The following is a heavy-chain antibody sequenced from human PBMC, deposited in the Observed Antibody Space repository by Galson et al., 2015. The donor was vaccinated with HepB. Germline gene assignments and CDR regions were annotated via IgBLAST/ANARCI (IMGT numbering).Heavy chain of an antibody. CDR2: IWYDGSNK. V-gene: IGHV3-33*01. CDR3: ARDVMDY. CDR1: GFTFSSNG. Sequence: SLRLSCAASGFTFSSNGIHWVRQAPGKGLEWMAIIWYDGSNKYYADSVKGRFTISRDNSKNTLYLQMNSLRAEDTAVYYCARDVMDYWGQGTLVTVSS. J-gene: IGHJ4*02. D-gene: IGHD2-21*01.